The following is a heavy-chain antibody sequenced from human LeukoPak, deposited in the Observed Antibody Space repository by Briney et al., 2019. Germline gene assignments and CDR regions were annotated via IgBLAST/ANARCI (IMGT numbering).Heavy chain of an antibody. J-gene: IGHJ4*02. Sequence: SETLSLTCTVFGYSISSGYYWGWIRQPPGKGLEWIGSIYHSGSTYYNPSLKSRVIISVDTSKNQFSLKLSSVTAADTAVYYCASRRTYGGLRDYWGQGTLVTVSS. CDR2: IYHSGST. V-gene: IGHV4-38-2*02. D-gene: IGHD1-7*01. CDR3: ASRRTYGGLRDY. CDR1: GYSISSGYY.